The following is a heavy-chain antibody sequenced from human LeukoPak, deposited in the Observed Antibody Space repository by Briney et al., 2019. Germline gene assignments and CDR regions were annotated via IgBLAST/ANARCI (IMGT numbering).Heavy chain of an antibody. CDR3: ARDRCTNGVCYSWDY. J-gene: IGHJ4*02. Sequence: SETLSLTCAVYGGSFSGYYWSWIRQPPGKGLEWIGEINHSGSTNYNPSLKSRVTISVDKSKNQFSLKLSSVTAADTAVYYCARDRCTNGVCYSWDYWGQGTLVTVSS. D-gene: IGHD2-8*01. CDR2: INHSGST. CDR1: GGSFSGYY. V-gene: IGHV4-34*01.